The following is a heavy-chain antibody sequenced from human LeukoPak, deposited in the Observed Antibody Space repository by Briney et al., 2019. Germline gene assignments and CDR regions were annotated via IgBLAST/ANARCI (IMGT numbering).Heavy chain of an antibody. J-gene: IGHJ3*01. D-gene: IGHD6-19*01. Sequence: SETLSLTCTVSGGPISNSYWSWIRQPPGKGLEWIGYIYYNGNTYYNPYNPSLTSRVTMSVDTSKNQFSLKLDSVTEIDTAMYYCARNQAVAANRGASDVWGQGTMVTVSS. V-gene: IGHV4-59*04. CDR2: IYYNGNT. CDR3: ARNQAVAANRGASDV. CDR1: GGPISNSY.